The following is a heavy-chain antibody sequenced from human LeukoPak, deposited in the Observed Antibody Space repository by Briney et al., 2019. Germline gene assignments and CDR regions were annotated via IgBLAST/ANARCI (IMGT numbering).Heavy chain of an antibody. J-gene: IGHJ3*02. CDR1: GGTFSIYA. D-gene: IGHD1-7*01. CDR2: IIPIFGTA. CDR3: ARGVPLKLRGAFDI. Sequence: GASVKVSCKASGGTFSIYAISWVRQAPGQGLEWMGGIIPIFGTANYAQKFQGRVTITADESTSTAYMELSSLRSEDTAVYYCARGVPLKLRGAFDIWGQGTMVTVSS. V-gene: IGHV1-69*13.